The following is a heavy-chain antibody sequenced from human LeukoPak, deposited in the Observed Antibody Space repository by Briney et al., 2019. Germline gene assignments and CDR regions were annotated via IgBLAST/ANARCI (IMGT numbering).Heavy chain of an antibody. CDR3: ARGWYSSGWYARYNWFDP. Sequence: PSETLSLTCIVPGVSIRSGDYYWSWIRQPPGKGLEWIGEINHSGSTNYNPSLKSRVTISVDTSKNQFSLKLSSVTAADTAVYYCARGWYSSGWYARYNWFDPWGQGTLVTVSS. J-gene: IGHJ5*02. CDR2: INHSGST. V-gene: IGHV4-39*07. D-gene: IGHD6-19*01. CDR1: GVSIRSGDYY.